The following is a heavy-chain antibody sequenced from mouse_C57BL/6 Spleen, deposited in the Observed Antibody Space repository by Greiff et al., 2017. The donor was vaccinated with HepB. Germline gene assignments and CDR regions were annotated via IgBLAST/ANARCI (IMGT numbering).Heavy chain of an antibody. CDR2: INPNNGGT. CDR1: GYTFTDYN. D-gene: IGHD2-1*01. CDR3: ANLLSYAMDY. V-gene: IGHV1-22*01. J-gene: IGHJ4*01. Sequence: DVKLQESGPELVKPGASVKMSCKASGYTFTDYNMHWVKQSHGKSLEWIGYINPNNGGTSYNQKFKGKATLTVNKSSSTAYMELRSLTSEDSAVYYCANLLSYAMDYWGQGTSVTVSS.